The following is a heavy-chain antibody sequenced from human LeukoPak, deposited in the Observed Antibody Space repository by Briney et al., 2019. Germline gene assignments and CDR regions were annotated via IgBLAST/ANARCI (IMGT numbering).Heavy chain of an antibody. Sequence: GGSLRLSCAASGFTVSSNYMSWVRQAPGKGLEWVSVIYSGGSTYYAGSVKGRSTISRDNSKNTLYLQMNSLRAEDTAVYYCASIAPLYSGSYYGYFQHWGQGTLVTVSS. J-gene: IGHJ1*01. D-gene: IGHD1-26*01. CDR3: ASIAPLYSGSYYGYFQH. CDR1: GFTVSSNY. CDR2: IYSGGST. V-gene: IGHV3-53*01.